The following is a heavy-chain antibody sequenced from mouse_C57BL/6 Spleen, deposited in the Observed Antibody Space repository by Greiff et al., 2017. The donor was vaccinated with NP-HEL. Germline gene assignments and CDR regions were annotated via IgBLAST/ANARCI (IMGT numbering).Heavy chain of an antibody. J-gene: IGHJ1*03. CDR3: ARLCYDYDEAGCWYFDV. CDR2: INPNNGGT. V-gene: IGHV1-26*01. CDR1: GYTFTDYY. D-gene: IGHD2-4*01. Sequence: EVQLQQSGPELVKPGASVKISCKASGYTFTDYYMNWVKQSHGKSLEWIGDINPNNGGTSYNQKFKGKATLTVDKSSSTAYMELRSLTSEDSAVYYCARLCYDYDEAGCWYFDVWGTGTTVTVSS.